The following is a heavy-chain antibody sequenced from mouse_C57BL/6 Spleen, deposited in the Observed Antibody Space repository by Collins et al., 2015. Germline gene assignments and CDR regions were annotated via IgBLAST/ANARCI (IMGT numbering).Heavy chain of an antibody. CDR2: INPANDNT. V-gene: IGHV14-3*01. Sequence: EVLLQQSVADLVRPGASVKLSCTVSGFFIKNIYIHRVKQRPEQGLEWIGMINPANDNTKYVPKFQGKATISADTSSNTAYLQLSSLTSEDTAIYYCVSPYDGYFLASYWGQGTLVTVSA. CDR3: VSPYDGYFLASY. D-gene: IGHD2-3*01. CDR1: GFFIKNIY. J-gene: IGHJ3*01.